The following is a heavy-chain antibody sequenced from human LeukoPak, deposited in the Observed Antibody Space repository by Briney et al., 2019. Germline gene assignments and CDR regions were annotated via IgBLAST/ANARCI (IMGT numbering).Heavy chain of an antibody. CDR2: INPNSGGT. CDR1: GYPVTGYY. CDR3: ARRGYTIRGWYDWVY. J-gene: IGHJ4*02. V-gene: IGHV1-2*02. Sequence: ASVKVSCKASGYPVTGYYMHWVRQAPGQGLEWLGWINPNSGGTNYAQKFQGRVTMTRAPSISTASIELSRLRSDDTAVYYCARRGYTIRGWYDWVYWGQGTLVTVSS. D-gene: IGHD6-19*01.